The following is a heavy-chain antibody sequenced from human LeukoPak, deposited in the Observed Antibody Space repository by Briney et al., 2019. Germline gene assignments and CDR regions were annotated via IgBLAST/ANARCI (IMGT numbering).Heavy chain of an antibody. Sequence: PSETLSLTCAVSGGSVSSYYWSWIRQPPGKGLEWIGYIYYSGSTNYNPSLKSRVTISVDTSKNQFSLKLSSVTAADTAVYYCARAGHSSSWYPLLDYWGQGTLVTVSS. D-gene: IGHD6-13*01. CDR3: ARAGHSSSWYPLLDY. V-gene: IGHV4-59*02. J-gene: IGHJ4*02. CDR1: GGSVSSYY. CDR2: IYYSGST.